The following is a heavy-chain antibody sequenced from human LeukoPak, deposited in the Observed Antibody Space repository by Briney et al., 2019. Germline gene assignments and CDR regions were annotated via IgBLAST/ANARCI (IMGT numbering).Heavy chain of an antibody. J-gene: IGHJ3*02. CDR3: ASEGNYYYDSSGYYYWAFDI. D-gene: IGHD3-22*01. CDR2: IIPILGIA. V-gene: IGHV1-69*04. CDR1: GGTFSSYV. Sequence: SVKVSCKASGGTFSSYVISWVRQAPGQGLEWMGRIIPILGIANYAQKFQGRVTITADKSTSTAYMELSSLRSEDTAVYYCASEGNYYYDSSGYYYWAFDIWGQGTMVTVSS.